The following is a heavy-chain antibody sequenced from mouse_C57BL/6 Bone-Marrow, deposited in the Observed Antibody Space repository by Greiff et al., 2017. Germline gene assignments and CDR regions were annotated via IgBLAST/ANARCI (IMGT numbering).Heavy chain of an antibody. CDR2: IRLKSGNYAT. CDR3: TNITTVVEGYFDV. Sequence: EVQLQESGGGLVQPGGSMKLSCVASGFTFSNYWMNWVRQSPEKGLEWVAQIRLKSGNYATHYAESVKGRFTISRDDSKSSVYLQLNNLRAEDTGIDYCTNITTVVEGYFDVWGTGTTVTVSS. V-gene: IGHV6-3*01. CDR1: GFTFSNYW. J-gene: IGHJ1*03. D-gene: IGHD1-1*01.